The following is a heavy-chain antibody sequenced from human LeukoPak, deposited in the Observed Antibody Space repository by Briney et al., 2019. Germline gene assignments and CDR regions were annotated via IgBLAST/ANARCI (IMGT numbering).Heavy chain of an antibody. CDR3: AKSTANLDY. Sequence: PGGSLTLTCATTSVTLSRDGMTRVRQAPGKWLEWVSGIGTSGGSTYYADSVKGRFTISRDNSKNTLYLQMNSLTAEDTAVYYCAKSTANLDYWGQGTLVTVS. CDR1: SVTLSRDG. D-gene: IGHD4-17*01. CDR2: IGTSGGST. J-gene: IGHJ4*02. V-gene: IGHV3-23*01.